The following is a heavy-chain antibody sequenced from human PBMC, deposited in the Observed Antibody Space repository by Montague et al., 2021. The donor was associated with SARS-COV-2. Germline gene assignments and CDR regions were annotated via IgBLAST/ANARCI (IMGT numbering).Heavy chain of an antibody. Sequence: SETLSLTCTVSGGSVSSGSCYWSWIRQPPGKGLEWIGYIYYSGSTNYNPSLKSRVTISVDTSKNQFSLKLSSVTAADTAVYYCARDRGQTYYDILTGRALSVDFANSMDVWGQGTTVTVSS. J-gene: IGHJ6*02. D-gene: IGHD3-9*01. V-gene: IGHV4-61*01. CDR1: GGSVSSGSCY. CDR3: ARDRGQTYYDILTGRALSVDFANSMDV. CDR2: IYYSGST.